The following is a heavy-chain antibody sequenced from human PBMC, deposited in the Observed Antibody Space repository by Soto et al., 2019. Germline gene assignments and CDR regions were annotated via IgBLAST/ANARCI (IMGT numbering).Heavy chain of an antibody. CDR3: ARGVGFGYYYYHMDL. J-gene: IGHJ6*02. V-gene: IGHV4-61*01. CDR1: GDSVTSVSDY. D-gene: IGHD3-10*01. Sequence: SETLSLTCTVSGDSVTSVSDYWSWIRHPPGKGLEWIGYIYCSGSADYNPSLGSRVTISIDTSKNQFSLKLTSVTAADTAVYYCARGVGFGYYYYHMDLWGQGTTVTVS. CDR2: IYCSGSA.